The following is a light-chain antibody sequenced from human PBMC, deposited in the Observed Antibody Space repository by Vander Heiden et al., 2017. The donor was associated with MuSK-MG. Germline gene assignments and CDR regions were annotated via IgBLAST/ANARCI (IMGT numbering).Light chain of an antibody. CDR2: AAS. V-gene: IGKV1-39*01. CDR1: QSISSY. CDR3: QQSDSTPYT. Sequence: DIQMTHSPSSLSASVGDRVTITCRASQSISSYLNWYQQKPGKAPKLLIYAASSLQSGVPSRFSGSGSGTDFTLTISSLQPEDFATYYCQQSDSTPYTVGQGTKLEIK. J-gene: IGKJ2*01.